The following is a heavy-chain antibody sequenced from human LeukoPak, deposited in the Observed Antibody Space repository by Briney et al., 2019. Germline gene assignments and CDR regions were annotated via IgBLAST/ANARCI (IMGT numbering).Heavy chain of an antibody. CDR1: GYTFTGYY. D-gene: IGHD6-13*01. Sequence: GASVKVSCKASGYTFTGYYMHWVRQAPGQGLEWMGWINPNSGGTNYAQKFQGRVTMTRDTSISTAYMELSRLRSVDTAVYYCARDLGSHSSSWYSDWFDPWGQGTLVTVSS. V-gene: IGHV1-2*02. CDR2: INPNSGGT. J-gene: IGHJ5*02. CDR3: ARDLGSHSSSWYSDWFDP.